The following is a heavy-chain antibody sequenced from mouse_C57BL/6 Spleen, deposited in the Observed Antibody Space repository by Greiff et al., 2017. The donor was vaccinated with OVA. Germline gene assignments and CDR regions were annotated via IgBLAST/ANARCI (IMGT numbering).Heavy chain of an antibody. CDR1: GYSFTSYY. CDR2: IYPGSGNT. D-gene: IGHD1-1*01. V-gene: IGHV1-66*01. J-gene: IGHJ2*01. CDR3: ARSIANYYCSSYHFDY. Sequence: QVQLQQSGPELVKPGASVKISCKASGYSFTSYYIHWVKQRPGQGLEWIGWIYPGSGNTNYNEKFKGKATLTADTSSSTAYMQLSSLTSEDSAVYDCARSIANYYCSSYHFDYWGQGTTLTVSS.